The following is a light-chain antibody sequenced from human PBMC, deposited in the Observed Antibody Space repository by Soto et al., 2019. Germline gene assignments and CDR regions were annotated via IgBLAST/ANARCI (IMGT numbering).Light chain of an antibody. CDR2: EVS. Sequence: QSALAQPASVSGSPGQSITISCTGTSSDVGSYNYVSWYQQHPGKAPKLIIYEVSYRPSGVSNRFSGSKSGNKASLTISGLQAEDEADYYCSSFTTTTTLVVFGGGTKLTVL. J-gene: IGLJ2*01. V-gene: IGLV2-14*01. CDR1: SSDVGSYNY. CDR3: SSFTTTTTLVV.